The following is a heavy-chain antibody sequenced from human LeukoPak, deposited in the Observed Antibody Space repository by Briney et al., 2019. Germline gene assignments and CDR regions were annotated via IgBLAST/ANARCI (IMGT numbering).Heavy chain of an antibody. Sequence: ASVKVSCKASGYTFTSYYMHWVRQAPGQGLEWMGIINPSGGSTSYAQKFQGRVTMTRDMSTSTVYMELSSLRSEDTAVYYCARVRGHDILTGYYNDYWGQGTLVTVSS. CDR1: GYTFTSYY. V-gene: IGHV1-46*01. CDR2: INPSGGST. CDR3: ARVRGHDILTGYYNDY. D-gene: IGHD3-9*01. J-gene: IGHJ4*02.